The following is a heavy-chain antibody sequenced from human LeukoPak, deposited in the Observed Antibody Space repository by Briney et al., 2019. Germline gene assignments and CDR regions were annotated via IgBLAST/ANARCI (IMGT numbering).Heavy chain of an antibody. CDR3: ARDGYNYGLDY. V-gene: IGHV4-59*01. J-gene: IGHJ4*02. D-gene: IGHD5-18*01. Sequence: PSETLSLTCTVSGGSISSYYWNWIRQPPGKGLEWIGYIYYSGSTNYNPSLKSRVTISVDTSKNQFSLKLNSVTAADTAVYYCARDGYNYGLDYWGQGTLVIVSS. CDR2: IYYSGST. CDR1: GGSISSYY.